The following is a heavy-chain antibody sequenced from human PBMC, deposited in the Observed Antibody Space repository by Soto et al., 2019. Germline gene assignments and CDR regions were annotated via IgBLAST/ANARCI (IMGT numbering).Heavy chain of an antibody. D-gene: IGHD3-22*01. J-gene: IGHJ4*02. CDR2: INRDGSEK. CDR1: GFTFSNYW. V-gene: IGHV3-7*03. Sequence: GGSLRLSCVASGFTFSNYWMSWVRQAPGKGLQWVANINRDGSEKYYVDSLKGRFTISRDNAENSLYLEMNTLRAEDTAVYYCARAPDGSGSYYYLDNWGQGPLVTVSS. CDR3: ARAPDGSGSYYYLDN.